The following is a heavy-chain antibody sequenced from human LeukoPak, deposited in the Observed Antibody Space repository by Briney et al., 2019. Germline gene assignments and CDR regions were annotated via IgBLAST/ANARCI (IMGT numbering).Heavy chain of an antibody. J-gene: IGHJ4*02. D-gene: IGHD6-19*01. V-gene: IGHV4-59*08. Sequence: SETLALTCTVSGGSISSYYWSWIRQPPGKGLEWIGNIHDIKNINYNPSLGSRVSISVATSRNQFSLNLISVTAADTAVYYCVGGRQWLAFDSWGQGALVTVSS. CDR1: GGSISSYY. CDR3: VGGRQWLAFDS. CDR2: IHDIKNI.